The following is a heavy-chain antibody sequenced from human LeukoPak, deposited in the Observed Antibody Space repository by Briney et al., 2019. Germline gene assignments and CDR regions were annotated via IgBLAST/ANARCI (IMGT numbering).Heavy chain of an antibody. J-gene: IGHJ1*01. CDR3: ARHNGNLWLPESFQH. V-gene: IGHV4-39*01. CDR1: GGSISSSSYY. CDR2: IYYSGSP. D-gene: IGHD5-18*01. Sequence: SETLSLTCTVSGGSISSSSYYWGWIRQPPGKGLECIGSIYYSGSPYYNPSLTRRVTISVDTSQHQFSLKLRSVTAADTAVYYCARHNGNLWLPESFQHWGQGTLVTVSS.